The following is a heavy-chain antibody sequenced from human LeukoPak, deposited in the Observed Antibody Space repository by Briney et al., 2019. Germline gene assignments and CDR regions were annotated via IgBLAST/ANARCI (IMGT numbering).Heavy chain of an antibody. V-gene: IGHV4-34*01. D-gene: IGHD5-24*01. CDR2: INHSGST. J-gene: IGHJ6*03. CDR1: GGSFSGYY. Sequence: PSETLSLTCAVYGGSFSGYYWNWIRQAPGEGLEWIGEINHSGSTNYNPSLKSRVTISVDTSKNQFSLKVNSVTAADTAVYYCARRSGAADGYNHDYYYYMDVWGRGTTVAVSS. CDR3: ARRSGAADGYNHDYYYYMDV.